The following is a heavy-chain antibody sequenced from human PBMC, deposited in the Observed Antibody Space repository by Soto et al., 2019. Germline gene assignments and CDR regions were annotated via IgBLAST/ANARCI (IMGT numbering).Heavy chain of an antibody. Sequence: EEILVESGGGLVHPGGSLRLSCAASGFSLSGYEMNWVRQAPGRGLEWVSYISGSGSTIYYADSVKGRFTISRDDANNLVSLQMNSLSAEDTAVYYCTRDGVSFSGAGRTYNGMDVWGQGATVTVS. V-gene: IGHV3-48*03. J-gene: IGHJ6*02. CDR2: ISGSGSTI. D-gene: IGHD6-19*01. CDR1: GFSLSGYE. CDR3: TRDGVSFSGAGRTYNGMDV.